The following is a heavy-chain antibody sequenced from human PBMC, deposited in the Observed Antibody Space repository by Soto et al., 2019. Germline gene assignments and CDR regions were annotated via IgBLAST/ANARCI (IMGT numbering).Heavy chain of an antibody. J-gene: IGHJ2*01. Sequence: EVQLLESGGGLVQPGGSLRLSCAASGFTFSSYAMTWVRQAPGEGLEWVSAITGSGGSTNYVDSVKGRFTISRDNSQNPLYLHMNSLRAVDTAVYYWAKVGYYYDINDHWYFDLWGRCTLVTVSS. CDR3: AKVGYYYDINDHWYFDL. CDR2: ITGSGGST. CDR1: GFTFSSYA. V-gene: IGHV3-23*01. D-gene: IGHD3-22*01.